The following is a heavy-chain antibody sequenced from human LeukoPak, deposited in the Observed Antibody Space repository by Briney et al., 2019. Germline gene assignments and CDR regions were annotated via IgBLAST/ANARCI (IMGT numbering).Heavy chain of an antibody. CDR2: IYHSGST. CDR3: ARDGSSSSYYYMDV. CDR1: GGSISSSNW. Sequence: SGTLSLTCAVSGGSISSSNWWSWVRQPPGKGLEWIGEIYHSGSTNYNPSLKSRVTISVDKSKNQFSLKLSSVTAADTAVYYCARDGSSSSYYYMDVWGKGTTVTVSS. D-gene: IGHD6-6*01. V-gene: IGHV4-4*02. J-gene: IGHJ6*03.